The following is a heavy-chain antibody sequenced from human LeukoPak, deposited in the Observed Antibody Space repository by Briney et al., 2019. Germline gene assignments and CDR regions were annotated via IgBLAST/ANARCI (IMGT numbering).Heavy chain of an antibody. V-gene: IGHV1-2*02. Sequence: ASVKVSCKTSGYTFTDFGISWVRQAPGQGLEWMGWINPDSGDTNFAEKFQGRVSMTRDTSISTAYLELSGLRSDDTAYFYCARVQYYNILTGAFHSWGQGTLVTVSS. CDR3: ARVQYYNILTGAFHS. CDR2: INPDSGDT. D-gene: IGHD3-9*01. CDR1: GYTFTDFG. J-gene: IGHJ4*02.